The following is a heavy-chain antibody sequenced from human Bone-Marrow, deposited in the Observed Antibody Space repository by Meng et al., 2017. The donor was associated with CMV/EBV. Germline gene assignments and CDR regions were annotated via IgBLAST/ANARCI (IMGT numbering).Heavy chain of an antibody. CDR2: MNPNSGNT. Sequence: ASVKVSCKASGYTFTSYDINWVRQATGQGLEWMGWMNPNSGNTGYAQKFQGRVTITRNTSISTAYMELRSLRSDDTAVYYCARGLVGYSGYESDYWGQGTLVTVSS. CDR3: ARGLVGYSGYESDY. D-gene: IGHD5-12*01. V-gene: IGHV1-8*01. J-gene: IGHJ4*02. CDR1: GYTFTSYD.